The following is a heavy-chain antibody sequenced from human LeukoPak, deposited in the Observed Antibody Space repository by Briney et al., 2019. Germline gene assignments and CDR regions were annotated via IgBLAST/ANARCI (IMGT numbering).Heavy chain of an antibody. CDR2: ISRTSSAR. CDR1: GFTFWSAW. D-gene: IGHD5-12*01. CDR3: ASGAYGGHDPTSPLGD. V-gene: IGHV3-48*04. Sequence: GGSLRLSCAASGFTFWSAWMSWVRQAPGKGLEWVSYISRTSSARYYADSVKGRFSISRDNAKNSLYLQMNSLRGEDTAVYYCASGAYGGHDPTSPLGDWGQGTLVTVSS. J-gene: IGHJ4*02.